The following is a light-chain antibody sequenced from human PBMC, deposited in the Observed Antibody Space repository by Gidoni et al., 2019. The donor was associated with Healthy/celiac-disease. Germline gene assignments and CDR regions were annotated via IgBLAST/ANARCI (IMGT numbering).Light chain of an antibody. V-gene: IGLV2-14*01. Sequence: QSALTQPASVSGSPGQSITISCPGTSSDVGGYTYVSWYQPHPGKAPKLMIYEVSNRPSGVSNRFSGSKSGNTASLTISGLQAEDEADYYCSSYTSSSTLFGTGTKVTVL. J-gene: IGLJ1*01. CDR2: EVS. CDR1: SSDVGGYTY. CDR3: SSYTSSSTL.